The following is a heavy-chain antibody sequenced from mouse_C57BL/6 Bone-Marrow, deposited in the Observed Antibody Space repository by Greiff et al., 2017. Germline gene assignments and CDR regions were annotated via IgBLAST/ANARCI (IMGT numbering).Heavy chain of an antibody. CDR2: IYPRSGNT. D-gene: IGHD2-1*01. CDR3: ARNYYGNRYAMDY. V-gene: IGHV1-81*01. CDR1: GYTFTSYG. J-gene: IGHJ4*01. Sequence: VQLQQSGAELARPGASVKLSCKASGYTFTSYGISWVKQRTGQGLEGIGEIYPRSGNTYYNEKFKGKATLTADKSSSKAYMELRSLTSEDSAVYFCARNYYGNRYAMDYWGQGTSVTVSS.